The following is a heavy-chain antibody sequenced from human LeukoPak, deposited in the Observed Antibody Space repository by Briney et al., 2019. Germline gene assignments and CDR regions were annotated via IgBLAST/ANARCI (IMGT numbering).Heavy chain of an antibody. CDR3: ARDSFVTMNGPFFDY. V-gene: IGHV4-61*01. J-gene: IGHJ4*02. D-gene: IGHD4/OR15-4a*01. CDR1: GGSISSSNW. Sequence: PSETLSLTCAVSGGSISSSNWWSWIRQPPGKGLEWIGYIYYSGNTNYNPSLKSRVTISVVTSKLSLKLSSVTAADTAVYYCARDSFVTMNGPFFDYWGQGTLVTVSS. CDR2: IYYSGNT.